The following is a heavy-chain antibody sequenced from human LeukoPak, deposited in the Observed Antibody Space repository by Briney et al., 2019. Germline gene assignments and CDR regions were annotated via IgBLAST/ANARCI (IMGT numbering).Heavy chain of an antibody. CDR1: GFTFSSSA. CDR2: ISGSGGST. D-gene: IGHD6-19*01. V-gene: IGHV3-23*01. J-gene: IGHJ4*02. CDR3: AKEGDSSAWYELEY. Sequence: GSLRLSCAASGFTFSSSAMSWVRQAPGKGLEWVSAISGSGGSTYYADSVKGRFTISRDNSKNTLYLQMNSLRADDTAVYYCAKEGDSSAWYELEYWGQGILVTVSS.